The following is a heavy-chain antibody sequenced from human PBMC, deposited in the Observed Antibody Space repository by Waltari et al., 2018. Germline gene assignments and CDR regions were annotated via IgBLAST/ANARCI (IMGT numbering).Heavy chain of an antibody. CDR1: GFTFSSYG. V-gene: IGHV3-33*01. CDR2: IWYDGSNK. CDR3: ASFHREAPRVGYFDY. J-gene: IGHJ4*02. Sequence: QVQLVESGGGVVQPGRSLRLSCAASGFTFSSYGMPWVRQAPGKGLEWVAVIWYDGSNKYYADSVKGRFTISRDNSKNTLYLQMNSLRAEDTAVYYCASFHREAPRVGYFDYWGQGTLVTVSS. D-gene: IGHD1-26*01.